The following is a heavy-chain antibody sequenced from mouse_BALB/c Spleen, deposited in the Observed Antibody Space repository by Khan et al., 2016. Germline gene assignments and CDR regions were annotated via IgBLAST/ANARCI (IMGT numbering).Heavy chain of an antibody. V-gene: IGHV3-1*02. CDR2: IHYSGST. CDR1: GFSITSDYS. CDR3: AREYYGVAPGFAY. D-gene: IGHD1-1*01. Sequence: EVQLQESGPDLVKPSQSLSLTCTVTGFSITSDYSWHWIRQFPGNKLEWMGYIHYSGSTNYNPSLKSRISITRDTSKNQFFLQLNSVTTEDTATFYCAREYYGVAPGFAYWGQGTLVTVSA. J-gene: IGHJ3*01.